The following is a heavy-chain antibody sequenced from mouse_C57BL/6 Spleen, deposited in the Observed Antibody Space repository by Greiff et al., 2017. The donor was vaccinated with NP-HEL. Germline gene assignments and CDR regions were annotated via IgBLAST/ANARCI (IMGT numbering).Heavy chain of an antibody. CDR1: GFTFSSYA. CDR3: ARDPFETGFDY. CDR2: ISDGGSYT. Sequence: EVQLVESGGGLVKPGGSLKLSCAASGFTFSSYAMSWVRQTPEKRLEWVATISDGGSYTYYPDNVKGRFTISRDNAKNNLYLQMSHLKSEDTAMYYCARDPFETGFDYWGQGTTLTVSS. J-gene: IGHJ2*01. V-gene: IGHV5-4*01.